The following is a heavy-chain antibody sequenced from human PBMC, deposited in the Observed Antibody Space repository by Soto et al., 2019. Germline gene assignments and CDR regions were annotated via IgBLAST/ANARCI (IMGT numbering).Heavy chain of an antibody. Sequence: ASVKVSCKASGYTFTSYAMHWVRQAPGQRLEWMGWINAGNGNTKYAQKFQGRVTITRDTSASTAYMELSSLRSEDTAVYYCARVSVVVVPADILGYYGMDVWGQGTTVTVSS. CDR3: ARVSVVVVPADILGYYGMDV. CDR2: INAGNGNT. D-gene: IGHD2-2*01. V-gene: IGHV1-3*01. J-gene: IGHJ6*02. CDR1: GYTFTSYA.